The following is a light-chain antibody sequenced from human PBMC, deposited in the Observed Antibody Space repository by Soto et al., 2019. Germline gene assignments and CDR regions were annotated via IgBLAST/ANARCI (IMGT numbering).Light chain of an antibody. V-gene: IGLV2-11*01. Sequence: QSVLTQPRSVSGSPGQSVTISCTGSSSDVGCDSFVSWYQQHPGKAPKLIIYDIYKRPSGVPDRFSGSKSGNSASLTISGLQAEDDAYYYCCSHAGSAGVFGTGTKVTVL. CDR2: DIY. CDR3: CSHAGSAGV. J-gene: IGLJ6*01. CDR1: SSDVGCDSF.